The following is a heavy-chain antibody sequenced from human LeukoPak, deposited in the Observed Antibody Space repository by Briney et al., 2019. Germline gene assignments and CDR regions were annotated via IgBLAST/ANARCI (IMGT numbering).Heavy chain of an antibody. D-gene: IGHD2-8*01. V-gene: IGHV3-30*18. J-gene: IGHJ4*02. CDR2: ISHDGNNK. CDR3: AKDPALDCTNGVCYGGLDFDY. CDR1: GITFSTYG. Sequence: GGSLRLSCAASGITFSTYGMYWVRQAPGKGLEWVAVISHDGNNKYYADSVKGRFTISRDNSKNTLYLQMNSLRAEDTAVYYCAKDPALDCTNGVCYGGLDFDYWGQGTLVTVSS.